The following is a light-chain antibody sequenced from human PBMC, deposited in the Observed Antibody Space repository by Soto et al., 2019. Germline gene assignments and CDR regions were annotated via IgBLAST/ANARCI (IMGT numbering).Light chain of an antibody. Sequence: QSVLTQPPSVSGAPGQRGTISCIGGSSNIGAGYNVHWYQQLPGTAPKLLISGDNNRPSGVPDRFSGSKSGTSASLAITGLHDEDEADYYCQSYDRSLSGSRVVFGGGTKLTVL. CDR2: GDN. V-gene: IGLV1-40*01. CDR1: SSNIGAGYN. J-gene: IGLJ2*01. CDR3: QSYDRSLSGSRVV.